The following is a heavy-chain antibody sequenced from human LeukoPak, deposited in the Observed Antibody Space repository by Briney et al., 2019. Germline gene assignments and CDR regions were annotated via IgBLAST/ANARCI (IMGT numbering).Heavy chain of an antibody. CDR3: ATDPFGSWYAFDF. CDR1: GYTLSELS. J-gene: IGHJ3*01. V-gene: IGHV1-24*01. Sequence: GASVTVSCKVSGYTLSELSMYWVRQAPGKGLEWMGGFDPEDGEPIYAQKFQGRVTMTEDTSTDTAYMELSSLRSEDTAVYYCATDPFGSWYAFDFWGQGTMVTVSS. D-gene: IGHD6-13*01. CDR2: FDPEDGEP.